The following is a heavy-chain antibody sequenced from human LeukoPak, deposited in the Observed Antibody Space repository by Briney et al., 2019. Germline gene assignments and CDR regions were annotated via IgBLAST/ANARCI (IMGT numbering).Heavy chain of an antibody. V-gene: IGHV3-23*01. Sequence: GGSLRLSCAASGFTFDDYAMHWVRQAPGKGLEWVSGISGSGGSTYYADSVKGRFTISRDNSKNTLYLQMRNLRADDTAVYYCAKDGAWLRFDDWGQGILVTVSS. CDR2: ISGSGGST. CDR3: AKDGAWLRFDD. J-gene: IGHJ4*02. CDR1: GFTFDDYA. D-gene: IGHD5-12*01.